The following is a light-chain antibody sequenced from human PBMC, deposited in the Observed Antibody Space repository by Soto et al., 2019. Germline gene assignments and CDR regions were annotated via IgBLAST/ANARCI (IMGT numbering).Light chain of an antibody. CDR1: QSLENSDGKTY. Sequence: DVVVTQPPLSLPVTLGQSASLSCRSSQSLENSDGKTYLSWFKQRPGQSPRRLISEVSKRDSGVPDRIRGSGLGTDFTLHISSVEAEDVGVYYCMQGRHFAWTFGQGTRVEIK. V-gene: IGKV2-30*01. CDR3: MQGRHFAWT. J-gene: IGKJ1*01. CDR2: EVS.